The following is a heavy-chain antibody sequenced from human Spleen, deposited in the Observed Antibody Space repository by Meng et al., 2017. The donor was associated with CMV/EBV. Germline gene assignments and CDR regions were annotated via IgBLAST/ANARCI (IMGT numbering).Heavy chain of an antibody. V-gene: IGHV3-21*01. Sequence: GESLKISCAAPGFTFSSYTMNWVRQAPGKGLEWVASISTSSNYIYYPDSVKGRFTISRDNAKNSLYLQMNSLGAEDTAVYYCARRGDQNFCDSWGQGTLVTVSS. J-gene: IGHJ4*02. CDR2: ISTSSNYI. CDR3: ARRGDQNFCDS. CDR1: GFTFSSYT. D-gene: IGHD7-27*01.